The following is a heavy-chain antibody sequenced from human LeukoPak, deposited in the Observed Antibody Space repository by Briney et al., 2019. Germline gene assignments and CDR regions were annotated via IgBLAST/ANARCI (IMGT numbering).Heavy chain of an antibody. J-gene: IGHJ4*02. CDR3: AKDTRKGGYYSDY. V-gene: IGHV3-21*01. CDR2: ISRTSTYL. Sequence: GGSLRLSCAASGFRFSTHDLNWVRQAPGKGLECVSYISRTSTYLYYADSVKGRFTISRDNDKNLLYLQMNNLRAEDTAVYFCAKDTRKGGYYSDYWGQGTVVTGSS. CDR1: GFRFSTHD. D-gene: IGHD3-22*01.